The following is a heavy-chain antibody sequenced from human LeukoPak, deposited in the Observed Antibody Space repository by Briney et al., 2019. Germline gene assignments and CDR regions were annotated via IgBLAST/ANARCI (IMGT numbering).Heavy chain of an antibody. CDR3: ARFGVDYDMDV. CDR2: IHYSGRP. J-gene: IGHJ6*02. Sequence: GSLRLSCAASGFTFTSYAMGWIRQAPGKGLEWIGQIHYSGRPDYNPSLKSRVTISVDTSKNQLSLKVTSVTGADTAVYYCARFGVDYDMDVWGQGTTVTVSS. CDR1: GFTFTSYA. V-gene: IGHV4-59*01. D-gene: IGHD3-16*01.